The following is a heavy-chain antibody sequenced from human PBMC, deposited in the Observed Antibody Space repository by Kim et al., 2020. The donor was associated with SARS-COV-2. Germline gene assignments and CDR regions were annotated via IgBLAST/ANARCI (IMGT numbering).Heavy chain of an antibody. CDR3: AKDSAQVRNGVDSVDI. J-gene: IGHJ3*02. CDR1: GFTFSSYA. CDR2: MIVGEGSR. D-gene: IGHD5-12*01. Sequence: GGSMRLSCAASGFTFSSYAMSWVRQAPGQGREWVSGMIVGEGSRDYADSVKGRFTVSRDNSKKTLYLQMNSLIAQDTAVYYWAKDSAQVRNGVDSVDIW. V-gene: IGHV3-23*01.